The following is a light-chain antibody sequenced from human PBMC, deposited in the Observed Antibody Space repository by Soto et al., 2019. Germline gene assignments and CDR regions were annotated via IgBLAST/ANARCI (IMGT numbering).Light chain of an antibody. CDR2: DTN. CDR3: LLSYSGPRV. J-gene: IGLJ1*01. Sequence: QAVLTQEPSLTVSPGGTVTLTCGSSTGAVTSGHYPYWFQQKPGQAPRTLIYDTNNKHSWTPARFSGSLLGGKAALTLSGAQPEDEAEYYCLLSYSGPRVFGTGTKLTVL. CDR1: TGAVTSGHY. V-gene: IGLV7-46*01.